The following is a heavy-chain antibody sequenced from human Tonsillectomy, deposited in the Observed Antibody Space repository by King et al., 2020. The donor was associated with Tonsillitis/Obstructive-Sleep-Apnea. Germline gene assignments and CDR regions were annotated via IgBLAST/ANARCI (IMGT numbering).Heavy chain of an antibody. J-gene: IGHJ6*03. D-gene: IGHD3-10*01. V-gene: IGHV4-59*01. Sequence: QLQESGPGLVKPSETLSLTCTVSGGSFSSYYWSWIRQPPGKGLEWIGYIYYSGSTNYNPSLKSRVTISVDTSKNQFSLKLSSVTAADTAVYYCARVYYYGSGSYNYYYYMDVWGKGTTVTVSS. CDR3: ARVYYYGSGSYNYYYYMDV. CDR1: GGSFSSYY. CDR2: IYYSGST.